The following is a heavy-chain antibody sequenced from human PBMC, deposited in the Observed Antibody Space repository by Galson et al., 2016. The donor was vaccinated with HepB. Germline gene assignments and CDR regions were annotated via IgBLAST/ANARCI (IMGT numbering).Heavy chain of an antibody. V-gene: IGHV4-4*02. D-gene: IGHD5-12*01. Sequence: LSLTCAVSAASISSDIWWTWVRQSPGKGLEWIGYIYYRGKTYYNPSLKSRATISVDTSKSQFSLKLTSVTAADTAVYYCARAVRGYSGYDAFDIWGQGTMVTVSS. CDR1: AASISSDIW. J-gene: IGHJ3*02. CDR2: IYYRGKT. CDR3: ARAVRGYSGYDAFDI.